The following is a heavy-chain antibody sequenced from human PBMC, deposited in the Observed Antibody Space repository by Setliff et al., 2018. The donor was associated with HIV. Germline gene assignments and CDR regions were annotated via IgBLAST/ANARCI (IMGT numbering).Heavy chain of an antibody. Sequence: PSETLSLTCTVSGGSISSSSYYWGWIRQPPGKGLEWIGSIYYSGSTYYNPSLESRVTMSVDTSKNHFSLRLSSVTAADTAVYYCARRAVASTSFDYWGQGTLVTVSS. CDR1: GGSISSSSYY. CDR3: ARRAVASTSFDY. CDR2: IYYSGST. J-gene: IGHJ4*02. D-gene: IGHD5-12*01. V-gene: IGHV4-39*02.